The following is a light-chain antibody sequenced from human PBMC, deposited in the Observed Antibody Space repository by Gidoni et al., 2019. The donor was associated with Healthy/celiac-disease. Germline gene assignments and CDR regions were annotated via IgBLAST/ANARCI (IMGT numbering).Light chain of an antibody. CDR3: QQVNSYPLT. V-gene: IGKV1-9*01. Sequence: DIQLTQSPSFLSASVGDRVTITCRASQGISSYLAWYQQKPGKAPKLLIYAASTLQSGVPLRFSRSGSGTEFPLTINSLQPEDFATYYCQQVNSYPLTFGGGTKVEIQ. CDR1: QGISSY. CDR2: AAS. J-gene: IGKJ4*01.